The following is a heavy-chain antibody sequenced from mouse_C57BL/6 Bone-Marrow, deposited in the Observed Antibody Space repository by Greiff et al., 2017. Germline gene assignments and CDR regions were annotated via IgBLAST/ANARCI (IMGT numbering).Heavy chain of an antibody. J-gene: IGHJ4*01. D-gene: IGHD2-4*01. CDR2: MHPNGGSP. Sequence: QVQLQQSGAELVKPGASVKLSCKASGYTFTNYWMHWVKQRPGQGLEWIGMMHPNGGSPDYNEKFKSGATLSVDKSSRTAYMELSSLTSEDSAVYYCARSYDYDDYTMDYWGQGTSVTVSS. V-gene: IGHV1-64*01. CDR1: GYTFTNYW. CDR3: ARSYDYDDYTMDY.